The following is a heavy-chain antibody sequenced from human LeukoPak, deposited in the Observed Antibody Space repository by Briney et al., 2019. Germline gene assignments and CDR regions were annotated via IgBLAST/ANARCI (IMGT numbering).Heavy chain of an antibody. V-gene: IGHV1-69*05. Sequence: SVKVSCKASGGTFSSYAISWVRQAPGQGLEWMGGIIPIFGTANYAQKFQGRVTITTDESTSTAYMELSSLRSEDTAVYYCATGGNVYYYYYMDVWGKGTTVTVSS. D-gene: IGHD4-23*01. J-gene: IGHJ6*03. CDR2: IIPIFGTA. CDR1: GGTFSSYA. CDR3: ATGGNVYYYYYMDV.